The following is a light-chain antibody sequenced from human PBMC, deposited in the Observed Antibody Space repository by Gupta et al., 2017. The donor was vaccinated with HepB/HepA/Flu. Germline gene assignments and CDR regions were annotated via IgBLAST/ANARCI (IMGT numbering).Light chain of an antibody. J-gene: IGKJ4*01. V-gene: IGKV3-11*01. CDR1: QSVSNY. CDR3: QHRSNWLT. CDR2: DGS. Sequence: EIVFTQSPATLSLSPGERATRSCRSSQSVSNYLAWYQQRPGQAIRLIIYDGSNRATGNPARFSGSGYRXDFTLTXSIREDEDFAIYYLQHRSNWLTFGXGTKVEIK.